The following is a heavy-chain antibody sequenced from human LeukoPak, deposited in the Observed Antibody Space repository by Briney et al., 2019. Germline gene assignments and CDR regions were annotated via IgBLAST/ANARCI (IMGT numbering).Heavy chain of an antibody. Sequence: ASVKVSCKASAYTFTSYTMHWVRQAPGQRLEWMGWINTGNGNTKYSQRFQGRVTITRDTSASTAYMELSSLRSEDSAMYYCARADSFSFYWAFDYWGQGTLVTVSS. CDR3: ARADSFSFYWAFDY. CDR2: INTGNGNT. CDR1: AYTFTSYT. D-gene: IGHD3-9*01. V-gene: IGHV1-3*04. J-gene: IGHJ4*02.